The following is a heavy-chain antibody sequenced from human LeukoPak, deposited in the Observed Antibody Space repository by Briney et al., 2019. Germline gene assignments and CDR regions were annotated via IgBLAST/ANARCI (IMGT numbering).Heavy chain of an antibody. D-gene: IGHD3-16*02. CDR1: GFTFCRYS. Sequence: GGSLRLSCAASGFTFCRYSMNWVRQAPGKGLESISYISSGGSTIYYADSVKGRFTISRDNAKNSLYLQMNNLRAEDTAIYYCASGRLGELSSFDYWGQGTLVAVSS. CDR3: ASGRLGELSSFDY. CDR2: ISSGGSTI. J-gene: IGHJ4*02. V-gene: IGHV3-48*01.